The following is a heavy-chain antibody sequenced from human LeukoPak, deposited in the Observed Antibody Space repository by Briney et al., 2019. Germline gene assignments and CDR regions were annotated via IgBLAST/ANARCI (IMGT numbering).Heavy chain of an antibody. D-gene: IGHD5-24*01. Sequence: SETLSLTCTVSGGSISSYYWSWIRQPPGRGLEWIGYIYYSGSTNYNPSLKSRVTISVDTSKNQFSLKLISVIAADTDVYYCSGKGWLQVSYFDPSGHGTLVTVSS. J-gene: IGHJ5*02. CDR3: SGKGWLQVSYFDP. CDR1: GGSISSYY. CDR2: IYYSGST. V-gene: IGHV4-59*08.